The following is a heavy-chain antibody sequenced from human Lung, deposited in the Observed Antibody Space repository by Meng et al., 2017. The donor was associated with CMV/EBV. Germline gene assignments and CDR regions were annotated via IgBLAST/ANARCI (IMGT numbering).Heavy chain of an antibody. CDR1: GFTFSSYE. D-gene: IGHD3-3*01. CDR3: ARDRPYYDFWSGYGMDV. Sequence: SLKIXXAASGFTFSSYEMNWVRQAPGKGLEWVSYISSSGSTIYYADSVKGRFTISRDNAKNSLYLQMNSLRAEDTAVYYCARDRPYYDFWSGYGMDVWGQGTTVXVSS. V-gene: IGHV3-48*03. J-gene: IGHJ6*02. CDR2: ISSSGSTI.